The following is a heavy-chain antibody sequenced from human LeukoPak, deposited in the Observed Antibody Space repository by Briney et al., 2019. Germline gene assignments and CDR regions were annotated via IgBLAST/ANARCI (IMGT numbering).Heavy chain of an antibody. CDR1: GFSLTTSGMC. V-gene: IGHV2-70*01. D-gene: IGHD4-17*01. Sequence: SGPALVKPTQTLTLTCTFSGFSLTTSGMCVSWIRQPPGKALEWLALIDWDDDKYYSTSLKTRLTISKDTSKNQVVLTMTNMDPVDTATYYCARIQKVTTVTTGNYYGMDVWGQGTTVTVSS. J-gene: IGHJ6*02. CDR3: ARIQKVTTVTTGNYYGMDV. CDR2: IDWDDDK.